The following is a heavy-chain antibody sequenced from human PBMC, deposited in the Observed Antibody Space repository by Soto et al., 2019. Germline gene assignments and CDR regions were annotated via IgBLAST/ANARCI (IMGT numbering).Heavy chain of an antibody. CDR1: GFSHSTSGVA. CDR3: ARLLTAALFSYDL. Sequence: SGPTLVNPTQTLTLTCALSGFSHSTSGVAVGWIRQPPGKALEWLGHIYWNDDKYYSTSLKSRLSLTKDTSKNQVVLTMTNVDPVDTGTYYCARLLTAALFSYDLWGQGTLVTVSS. V-gene: IGHV2-5*01. J-gene: IGHJ5*02. CDR2: IYWNDDK. D-gene: IGHD2-21*02.